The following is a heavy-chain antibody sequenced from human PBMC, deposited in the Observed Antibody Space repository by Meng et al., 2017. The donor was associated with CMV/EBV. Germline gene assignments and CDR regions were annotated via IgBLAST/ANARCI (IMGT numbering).Heavy chain of an antibody. J-gene: IGHJ3*01. CDR2: VSWNNDNI. CDR3: AKDRGGGVGLYDDNSGFDAFDV. D-gene: IGHD5-12*01. Sequence: GGSLRLSCTASRFSFDDYAMHWVRQSPGKGLEWVSGVSWNNDNIAYADSVKGRFTISRDNAKSSLYLQMDSLRAEDTALYYCAKDRGGGVGLYDDNSGFDAFDVWGQGTMVTVSS. CDR1: RFSFDDYA. V-gene: IGHV3-9*01.